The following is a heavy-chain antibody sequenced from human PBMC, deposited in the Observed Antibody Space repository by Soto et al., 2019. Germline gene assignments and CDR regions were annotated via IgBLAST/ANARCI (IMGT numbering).Heavy chain of an antibody. CDR1: GYTFTSYA. D-gene: IGHD3-10*01. Sequence: QVQLVQSGAEVKKPGASVKLSCKASGYTFTSYAINWVRQAPGQRLECMGWINTDNGNTKYSQKFQGRVTITRDTSASTAYMELSSLTSDDTSVYFCARAPSGYYCASWGQGTLVTVSS. CDR2: INTDNGNT. CDR3: ARAPSGYYCAS. V-gene: IGHV1-3*04. J-gene: IGHJ4*02.